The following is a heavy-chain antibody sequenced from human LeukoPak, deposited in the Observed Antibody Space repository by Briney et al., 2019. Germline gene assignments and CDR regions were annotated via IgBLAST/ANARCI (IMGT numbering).Heavy chain of an antibody. V-gene: IGHV4-59*01. CDR1: GGSISSYY. D-gene: IGHD4-17*01. CDR3: ARAPYGDYDDAFDI. CDR2: IYYSGST. J-gene: IGHJ3*02. Sequence: SETLSLTCTVSGGSISSYYWSWIRQPPGKGLEWIGYIYYSGSTNYNPSLKSRVTISVDTSKNQFSLKLSSVTAADTAVYYCARAPYGDYDDAFDIWGQGTMVTVSS.